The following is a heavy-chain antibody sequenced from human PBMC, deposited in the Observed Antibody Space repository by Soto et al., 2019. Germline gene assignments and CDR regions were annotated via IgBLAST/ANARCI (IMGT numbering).Heavy chain of an antibody. D-gene: IGHD6-13*01. CDR1: GFTFSSYA. CDR2: ISYDGSNK. CDR3: ARGVQQQLASYFDY. Sequence: PGGSLRLSCAASGFTFSSYAMHWVRQAPGKGLEWVAVISYDGSNKYYADSVKGRFTISRDNSKNTLYLQMNSLRAEDTAVYYCARGVQQQLASYFDYRGQGTLVTVSS. J-gene: IGHJ4*02. V-gene: IGHV3-30-3*01.